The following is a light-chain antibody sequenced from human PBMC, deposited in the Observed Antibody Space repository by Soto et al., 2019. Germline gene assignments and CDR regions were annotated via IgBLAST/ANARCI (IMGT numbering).Light chain of an antibody. CDR1: SSGVGSYNF. J-gene: IGLJ1*01. Sequence: QSALTQPASVSGSPGQSITISCTGTSSGVGSYNFVSWYQQHPGKPPKVMIYEGSKRPSGLSNRFSDCKSSNTASLTIAGLQADDEADYYRCSYAGSSSWVFGTGTKLTVL. V-gene: IGLV2-23*01. CDR2: EGS. CDR3: CSYAGSSSWV.